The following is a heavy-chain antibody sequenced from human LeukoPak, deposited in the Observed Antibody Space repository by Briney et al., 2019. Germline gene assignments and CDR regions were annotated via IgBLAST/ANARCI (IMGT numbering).Heavy chain of an antibody. CDR1: RFSFSDYD. Sequence: QTGGSLRLSCRASRFSFSDYDMHWVRQAPGKGLEWVAVISYDGSNKYYADSVKGRFTISRDNSKNTLYLQMNSLRAEDTAVYYCAKDVEWELLPEYIQHWGQGTLVTVSS. CDR2: ISYDGSNK. J-gene: IGHJ1*01. V-gene: IGHV3-30*18. CDR3: AKDVEWELLPEYIQH. D-gene: IGHD1-26*01.